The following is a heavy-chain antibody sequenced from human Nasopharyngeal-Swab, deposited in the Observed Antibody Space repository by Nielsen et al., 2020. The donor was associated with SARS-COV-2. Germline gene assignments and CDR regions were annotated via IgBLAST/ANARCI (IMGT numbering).Heavy chain of an antibody. D-gene: IGHD3-3*01. CDR3: ARDGMEWYYFDY. CDR2: ISSSSSYI. Sequence: GESLKISCAASGFTFSTYSMNWVRQAPGKGLEWVSSISSSSSYIYYADSLKGRFTISRDNAKNSLYLQMNSLRAEDTAVYYCARDGMEWYYFDYWGQGTLVTVSS. J-gene: IGHJ4*02. CDR1: GFTFSTYS. V-gene: IGHV3-21*01.